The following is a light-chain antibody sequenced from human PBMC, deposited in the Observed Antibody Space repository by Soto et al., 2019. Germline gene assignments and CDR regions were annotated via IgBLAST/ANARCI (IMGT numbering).Light chain of an antibody. CDR1: GSDVGGYNY. CDR3: SSYASSRDVF. V-gene: IGLV2-14*01. Sequence: QSVLTQPASVSGSPGQSITISCTGTGSDVGGYNYVSWYQQYPGKAPKLMIYEVSNRPSGVSNRFSGSKSGNTASLTISGLQAEDEADYYCSSYASSRDVFFGGGTKLTVL. CDR2: EVS. J-gene: IGLJ2*01.